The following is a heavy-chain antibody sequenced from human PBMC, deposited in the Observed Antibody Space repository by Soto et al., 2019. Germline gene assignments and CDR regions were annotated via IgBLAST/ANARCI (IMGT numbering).Heavy chain of an antibody. J-gene: IGHJ4*02. D-gene: IGHD6-13*01. CDR1: GFTFSSYG. CDR3: AKGKFSEQQLTTGPLDY. CDR2: ISYDGSNK. V-gene: IGHV3-30*18. Sequence: GGSLRLSCAASGFTFSSYGMHWVRQAPGKGLEWVAVISYDGSNKYYADSVKGRFTISRDNSKNTLYLQMNSLRAEDTAVYYCAKGKFSEQQLTTGPLDYWGQGTLVTVSS.